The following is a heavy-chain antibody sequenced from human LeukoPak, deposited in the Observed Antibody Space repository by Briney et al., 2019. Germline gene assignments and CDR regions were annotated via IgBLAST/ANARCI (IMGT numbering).Heavy chain of an antibody. CDR3: AREGGRFSGSGILDN. CDR2: ISAYNGNV. CDR1: GYTFTSYG. Sequence: GASVKVSCKGSGYTFTSYGVSWVRQAPGQGLEWMGWISAYNGNVEYGERFQGRMTMTTDTSTKTAYMELRSLRPDDTAVYYCAREGGRFSGSGILDNWGQGTLVTVSS. J-gene: IGHJ4*02. D-gene: IGHD3-10*01. V-gene: IGHV1-18*01.